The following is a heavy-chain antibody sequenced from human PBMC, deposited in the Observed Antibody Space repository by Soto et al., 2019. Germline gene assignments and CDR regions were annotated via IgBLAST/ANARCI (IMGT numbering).Heavy chain of an antibody. CDR2: MHYSGST. CDR3: ARDSGSGSL. V-gene: IGHV4-30-4*01. Sequence: QVQLQESGPGLVKASQTLSLTCTVSGGSVINNDYYWSWIRQPPGKGLEWIGNMHYSGSTGYNPSLRSRVSMSVDTSKNHFSLKMNSVTPADTAVYYCARDSGSGSLWGQGTLVTVSS. D-gene: IGHD1-26*01. CDR1: GGSVINNDYY. J-gene: IGHJ1*01.